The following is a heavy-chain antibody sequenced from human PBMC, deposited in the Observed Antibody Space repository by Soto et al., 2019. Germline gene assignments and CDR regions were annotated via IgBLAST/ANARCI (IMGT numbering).Heavy chain of an antibody. CDR2: INHSGST. Sequence: SETLSLTCAVYGGSFSGYYWTWIRQPPGKGLEWIGEINHSGSTNYSPSFQGQVTISADKSISTAYLQWSSLKASDTAMYYCARSWAPGEYYYGMDVWGQGTTVTVSS. J-gene: IGHJ6*02. CDR1: GGSFSGYY. CDR3: ARSWAPGEYYYGMDV. D-gene: IGHD2-21*01. V-gene: IGHV4-34*10.